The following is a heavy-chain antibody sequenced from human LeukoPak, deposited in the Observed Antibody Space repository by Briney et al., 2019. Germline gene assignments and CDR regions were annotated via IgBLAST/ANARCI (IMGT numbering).Heavy chain of an antibody. CDR3: ARGIAAAGQYYYYYYGMDV. D-gene: IGHD6-13*01. CDR1: GFTFSSYA. V-gene: IGHV3-30-3*01. CDR2: ISYDGSNK. J-gene: IGHJ6*02. Sequence: GGSLRLSCAASGFTFSSYAMHWVRQAPGKGLEWVAVISYDGSNKYYADSVKGRFTISIDNSKNTLYLQMNSLRAEDTAVYYCARGIAAAGQYYYYYYGMDVWGQGTTVTVSS.